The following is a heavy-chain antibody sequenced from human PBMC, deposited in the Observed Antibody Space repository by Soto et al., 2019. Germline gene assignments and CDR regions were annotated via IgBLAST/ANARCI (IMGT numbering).Heavy chain of an antibody. CDR3: ARTKAVAAKTQYYFDY. Sequence: QVQLVESGGGVVQPGRSLRLSCAASGFSFSSYGMHWVRQAPGKGLEWVAVIWYDGSNKYYADSVKGRFTISRDNSKNTLYLQMNSLRAEDTDVFYCARTKAVAAKTQYYFDYWGQGTLVTVSS. D-gene: IGHD6-19*01. CDR2: IWYDGSNK. CDR1: GFSFSSYG. J-gene: IGHJ4*02. V-gene: IGHV3-33*01.